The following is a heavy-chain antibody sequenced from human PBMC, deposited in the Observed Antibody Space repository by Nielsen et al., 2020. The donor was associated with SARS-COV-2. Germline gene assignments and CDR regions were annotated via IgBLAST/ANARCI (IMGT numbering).Heavy chain of an antibody. D-gene: IGHD5-18*01. Sequence: WVRQAPGQGLEWMGRIIPILGIANYAQKFQGRVTITADKSTSTAYMELSSLRSEDTAVYYCARARPRYSYGYDYYYYYGMDVWGQGTTVTVSS. V-gene: IGHV1-69*04. CDR3: ARARPRYSYGYDYYYYYGMDV. CDR2: IIPILGIA. J-gene: IGHJ6*02.